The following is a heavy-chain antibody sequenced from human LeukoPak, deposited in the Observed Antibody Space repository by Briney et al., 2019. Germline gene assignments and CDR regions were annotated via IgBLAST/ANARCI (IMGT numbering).Heavy chain of an antibody. J-gene: IGHJ4*02. CDR1: GFTFSSYS. V-gene: IGHV3-21*01. Sequence: PGGSLRLSCAASGFTFSSYSMNWVRQAPGKGLEWVSSISSSGSYIYYADSVKGRFTISRDNAKNSLYLQMNSLGAEDTAVYYCARSGAVAGHFDYWGQGTLVTVSS. D-gene: IGHD6-19*01. CDR3: ARSGAVAGHFDY. CDR2: ISSSGSYI.